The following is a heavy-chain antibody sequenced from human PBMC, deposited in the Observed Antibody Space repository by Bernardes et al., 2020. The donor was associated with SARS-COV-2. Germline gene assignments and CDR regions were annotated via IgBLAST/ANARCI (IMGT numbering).Heavy chain of an antibody. D-gene: IGHD3-10*01. J-gene: IGHJ4*02. V-gene: IGHV3-48*03. CDR3: ASDYYASGSHRYY. CDR1: GFTFRSYE. Sequence: GGSLRLSCAASGFTFRSYEMNWVRQAPGKGLEWISYISASGTTIHSADSVKGRFTISRDTAKNSLYLQMNSRRVEDTAVYYCASDYYASGSHRYYWGQGTLVTVSS. CDR2: ISASGTTI.